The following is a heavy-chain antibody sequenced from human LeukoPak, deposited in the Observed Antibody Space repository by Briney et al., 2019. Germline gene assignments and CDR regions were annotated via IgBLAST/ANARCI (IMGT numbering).Heavy chain of an antibody. V-gene: IGHV3-21*01. CDR3: ARDRFNGMDV. CDR1: GFTFSSYS. J-gene: IGHJ6*02. CDR2: ISGSSSYI. D-gene: IGHD3-3*01. Sequence: GGSLRLSCAASGFTFSSYSINWVRQAPGKGLEWVSSISGSSSYIYYADSVKGRFTISRDNAKNSLYLQMNSLRAEDTAVYYCARDRFNGMDVWGQGTTVTVSS.